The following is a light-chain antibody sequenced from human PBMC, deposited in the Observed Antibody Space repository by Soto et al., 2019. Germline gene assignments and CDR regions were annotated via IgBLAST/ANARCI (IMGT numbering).Light chain of an antibody. CDR1: QGIGNA. V-gene: IGKV1-6*01. CDR3: LQDINYPWT. CDR2: GAS. J-gene: IGKJ1*01. Sequence: IQMTQSPASLSSYLWDIVTITCRASQGIGNALGWYQQKPGKPPKVLIYGASNLQSGVPPRFSGSGSGTDFTLAISSLQPEDSATYYCLQDINYPWTFGQGTKVDIK.